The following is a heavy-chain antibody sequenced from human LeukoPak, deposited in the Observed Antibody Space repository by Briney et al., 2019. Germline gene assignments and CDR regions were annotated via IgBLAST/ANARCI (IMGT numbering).Heavy chain of an antibody. CDR2: ISYDGSNK. CDR3: AKGTWELHSLYPFDY. Sequence: GGSLRLSCAASGFTFSSYGMHWVRQAPGKGLEWVAVISYDGSNKYYADSVKGRFTISRDNSKNTLYLQMNSLRAEDTAVYYCAKGTWELHSLYPFDYWGQGTLVTVSS. V-gene: IGHV3-30*18. D-gene: IGHD1-26*01. J-gene: IGHJ4*02. CDR1: GFTFSSYG.